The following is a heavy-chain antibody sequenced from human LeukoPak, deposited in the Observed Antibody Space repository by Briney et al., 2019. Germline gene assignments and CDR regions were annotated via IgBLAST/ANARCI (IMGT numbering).Heavy chain of an antibody. CDR3: AKATEPYCSSTSCYAWFDP. J-gene: IGHJ5*02. D-gene: IGHD2-2*01. CDR2: ISGSGGST. Sequence: GGSLRLSCAASGFTFSSYAMSWVRQAPGKGLEWVSAISGSGGSTYYADSVKGRFTISRDNSKNTLYLQMNSLRAEDTAVYYCAKATEPYCSSTSCYAWFDPWAREPWSPSPQ. CDR1: GFTFSSYA. V-gene: IGHV3-23*01.